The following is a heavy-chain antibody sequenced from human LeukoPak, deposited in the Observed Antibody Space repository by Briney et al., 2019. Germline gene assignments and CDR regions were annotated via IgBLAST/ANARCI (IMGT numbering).Heavy chain of an antibody. V-gene: IGHV4-61*02. Sequence: SQTLSLTCTVSGDSISSGDYYWSWIRQPAGKGLEWIGRISSSGSTNYNPSLKSRVTISVDTSKNQSSLKLSSVTAADTAVHFCARGPYSYDSSGAFDIWGQGTMVTVSS. CDR1: GDSISSGDYY. CDR3: ARGPYSYDSSGAFDI. D-gene: IGHD3-22*01. CDR2: ISSSGST. J-gene: IGHJ3*02.